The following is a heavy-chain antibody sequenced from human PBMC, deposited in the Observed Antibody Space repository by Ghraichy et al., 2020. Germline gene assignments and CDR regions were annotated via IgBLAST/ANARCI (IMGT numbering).Heavy chain of an antibody. CDR2: ISADGSTT. D-gene: IGHD4-17*01. CDR1: ESTFSGFY. CDR3: ASLHGDYSNY. V-gene: IGHV3-74*01. J-gene: IGHJ4*02. Sequence: WGSLRLSCAASESTFSGFYMHWVRQAPGKGLVWVSCISADGSTTTYADSVKGRFTVSRDNAKNTLYLQMNSLRAEDTAVYYCASLHGDYSNYWGQGTLVTVSS.